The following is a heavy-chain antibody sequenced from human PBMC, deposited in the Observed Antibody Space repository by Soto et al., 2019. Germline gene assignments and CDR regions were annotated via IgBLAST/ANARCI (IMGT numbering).Heavy chain of an antibody. Sequence: GGSLRLSCAASGFTFSSYEMNWVRQAPGKGLEWVSYISSGGTTIYYADSVKGRFTISRDNSKNRMYLQMNSLRTEDTAVYHCAKGAYGLGKGSYYYGMDVWGQGTTVTVSS. D-gene: IGHD3-10*01. CDR1: GFTFSSYE. CDR3: AKGAYGLGKGSYYYGMDV. CDR2: ISSGGTTI. V-gene: IGHV3-48*03. J-gene: IGHJ6*02.